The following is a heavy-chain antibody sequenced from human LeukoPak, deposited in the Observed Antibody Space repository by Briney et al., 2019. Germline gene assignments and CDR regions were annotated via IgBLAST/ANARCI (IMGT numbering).Heavy chain of an antibody. CDR2: INHSGST. Sequence: PSETLSLTCAVHGGSFSGYYWSWIRQPPGKGLEWIGEINHSGSTNYNPSLKSRVTISVDTSKNQFSLKLSSVTAADTAVYYCASTLYDFWSGYPPYYMDVWGKGTTVTVSS. CDR1: GGSFSGYY. J-gene: IGHJ6*03. D-gene: IGHD3-3*01. CDR3: ASTLYDFWSGYPPYYMDV. V-gene: IGHV4-34*01.